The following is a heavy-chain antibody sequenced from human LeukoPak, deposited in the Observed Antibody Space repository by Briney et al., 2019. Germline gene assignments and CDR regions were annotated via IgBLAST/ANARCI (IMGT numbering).Heavy chain of an antibody. V-gene: IGHV3-23*01. D-gene: IGHD2-8*02. CDR1: GFTFSNHA. Sequence: PGGSQRLSCVASGFTFSNHAMTWVRQAPGKGLEWVSAISANGVDTFYAPSVKGRFTISRDNSKNTLYLQINSLRAEDTAIYCCAKDVWWSVSWGQGTLVTVSS. CDR3: AKDVWWSVS. J-gene: IGHJ5*02. CDR2: ISANGVDT.